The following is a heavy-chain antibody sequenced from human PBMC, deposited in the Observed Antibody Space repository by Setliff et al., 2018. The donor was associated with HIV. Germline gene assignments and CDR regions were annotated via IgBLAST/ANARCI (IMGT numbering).Heavy chain of an antibody. Sequence: SETLSLTCSVSGDSISSGSYFWGWIRQTPGKGLEWIGNIYYTGFAYYNPSLKSRVTISLDTSKTHFFLNLTSVTDADTAVYFCTREGRGDPAMATTLIDYWGQGKLVTVSS. D-gene: IGHD1-1*01. CDR1: GDSISSGSYF. CDR3: TREGRGDPAMATTLIDY. V-gene: IGHV4-39*02. J-gene: IGHJ4*02. CDR2: IYYTGFA.